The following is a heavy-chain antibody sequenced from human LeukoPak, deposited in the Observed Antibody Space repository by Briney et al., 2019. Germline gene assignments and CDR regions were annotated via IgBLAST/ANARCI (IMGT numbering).Heavy chain of an antibody. Sequence: SETLSLTCAVYGGSFSGYYWSWIRQPPGKGLEWIGEINHSGSTNYNPSLKSRVTISVDTSKNQFSLKLSSVTAADTAVYYCARRRRWLQLSYFDYWGQGTLVTVPS. J-gene: IGHJ4*02. D-gene: IGHD5-24*01. CDR3: ARRRRWLQLSYFDY. CDR2: INHSGST. V-gene: IGHV4-34*01. CDR1: GGSFSGYY.